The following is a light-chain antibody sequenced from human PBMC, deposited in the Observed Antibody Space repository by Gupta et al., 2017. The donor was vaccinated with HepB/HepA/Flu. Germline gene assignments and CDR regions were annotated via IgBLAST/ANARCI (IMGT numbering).Light chain of an antibody. CDR3: QQCNSYPIT. CDR2: TAS. CDR1: QDINSY. Sequence: DIQLTQSPSFLSASVGDRVTITFRASQDINSYLIWYQQKPGKAPNLLIYTASTLQGGVPSRFSGSGSGTEFTLTISSLQPEDFATYYCQQCNSYPITFGQGTRLDIK. J-gene: IGKJ5*01. V-gene: IGKV1-9*01.